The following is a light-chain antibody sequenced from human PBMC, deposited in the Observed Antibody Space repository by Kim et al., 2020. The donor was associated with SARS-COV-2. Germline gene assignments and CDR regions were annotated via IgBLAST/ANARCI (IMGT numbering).Light chain of an antibody. CDR3: HQYANSPRT. J-gene: IGKJ1*01. CDR1: QSVSSSY. Sequence: SPGERASLSCRASQSVSSSYLAWYQQKPGRAPRLLIYDASTRATGIPDRFSGSGSGTDFTLTISRLEPEDFAVYYCHQYANSPRTFGQGTKVDIK. CDR2: DAS. V-gene: IGKV3-20*01.